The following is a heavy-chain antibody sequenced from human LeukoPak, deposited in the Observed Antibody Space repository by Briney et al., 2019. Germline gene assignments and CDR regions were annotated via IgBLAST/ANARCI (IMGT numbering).Heavy chain of an antibody. J-gene: IGHJ4*02. CDR2: INPSGGTT. CDR3: AKAVVTASSYYFDY. D-gene: IGHD2-21*02. V-gene: IGHV1-46*01. Sequence: ASVKVSCKASGYTFTNSYIHWVRQAPGQGLEWMGIINPSGGTTSYAQKFQGRVTMTRDTSTRTVYMELSSLRSEDTAIYYCAKAVVTASSYYFDYWGQGTQVIVSS. CDR1: GYTFTNSY.